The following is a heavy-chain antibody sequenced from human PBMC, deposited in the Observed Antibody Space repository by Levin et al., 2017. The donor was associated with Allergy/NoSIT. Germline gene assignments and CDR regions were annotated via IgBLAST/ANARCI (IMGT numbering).Heavy chain of an antibody. Sequence: GGSLRLSCAASGFTFSSYGMHWVRQAPGKGLEWVAVISYDGSNKYYADSVKGRFTISRDNSKNTLYLQMNSLRAEDTAVYYCAKPPMGSSGWQHDYWGQGTLVTVSS. CDR3: AKPPMGSSGWQHDY. CDR1: GFTFSSYG. J-gene: IGHJ4*02. D-gene: IGHD6-19*01. V-gene: IGHV3-30*18. CDR2: ISYDGSNK.